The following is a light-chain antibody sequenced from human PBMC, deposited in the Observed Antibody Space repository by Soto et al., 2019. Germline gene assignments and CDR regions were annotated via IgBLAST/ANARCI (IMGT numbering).Light chain of an antibody. Sequence: QLVLTQSPSASASLGASVKLTCTLSSGHSSYAITWHQQQPEKGPRYLMKLNSDGSHSKGDGIPDRFSGSSSGAERYLTISSLQSEDEADYYCQTWGTGIHYVFGTGTKVTAL. CDR1: SGHSSYA. CDR2: LNSDGSH. CDR3: QTWGTGIHYV. J-gene: IGLJ1*01. V-gene: IGLV4-69*01.